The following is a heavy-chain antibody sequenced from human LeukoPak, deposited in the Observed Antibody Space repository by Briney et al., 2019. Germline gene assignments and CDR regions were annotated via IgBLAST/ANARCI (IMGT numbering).Heavy chain of an antibody. J-gene: IGHJ4*02. Sequence: GGSLRLSCAASGFTFSSYSMNWVRQAPGKGLEWVSSISSSSSYIYYADSVKGRFTISRDNAKNSLYLQMNSLRAEDTAVYYCARAMMVVANLWGVFDYWGQGTLVTVSS. D-gene: IGHD3-22*01. V-gene: IGHV3-21*04. CDR2: ISSSSSYI. CDR3: ARAMMVVANLWGVFDY. CDR1: GFTFSSYS.